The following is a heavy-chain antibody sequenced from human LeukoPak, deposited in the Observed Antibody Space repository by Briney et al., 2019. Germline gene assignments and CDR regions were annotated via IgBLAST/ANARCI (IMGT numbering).Heavy chain of an antibody. CDR1: GVTFSDSW. Sequence: PGGSLRLSCAASGVTFSDSWMNWVRQAPGKGPEWVANINQDRSETHYVESVKGRFTISRDNAKNSLYLQMNSLRVEDTALYYCATGHYRDPAGWGQRALVTVSA. CDR3: ATGHYRDPAG. CDR2: INQDRSET. D-gene: IGHD5-24*01. V-gene: IGHV3-7*01. J-gene: IGHJ1*01.